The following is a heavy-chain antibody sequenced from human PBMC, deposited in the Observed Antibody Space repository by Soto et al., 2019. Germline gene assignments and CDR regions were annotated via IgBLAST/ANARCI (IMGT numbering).Heavy chain of an antibody. D-gene: IGHD5-18*01. Sequence: GGSLRLSCAASGFTFSSYGMHWVRQAPGKGLEWVAVIWYDGSNKYYADSVKGRFTISRDNSKNTLYLQMNSLRAEDTAVYYCARVQQPWLDFNYYGMDVWGQGTTVTVSS. V-gene: IGHV3-33*01. J-gene: IGHJ6*02. CDR3: ARVQQPWLDFNYYGMDV. CDR1: GFTFSSYG. CDR2: IWYDGSNK.